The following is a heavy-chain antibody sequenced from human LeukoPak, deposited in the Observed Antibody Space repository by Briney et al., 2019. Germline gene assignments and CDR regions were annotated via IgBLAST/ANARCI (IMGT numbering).Heavy chain of an antibody. CDR2: IKQDGSEK. CDR1: GFTFSSYW. Sequence: PGGSLRLSCAASGFTFSSYWMSWVRQAPGKGLEWVANIKQDGSEKYYVDSVKGRFTISRDNAKNSLYLQMNSLRAEDTAVYYYARDQVVRFLEWLLDDAFDIWGQGTMVTVSS. D-gene: IGHD3-3*01. J-gene: IGHJ3*02. CDR3: ARDQVVRFLEWLLDDAFDI. V-gene: IGHV3-7*01.